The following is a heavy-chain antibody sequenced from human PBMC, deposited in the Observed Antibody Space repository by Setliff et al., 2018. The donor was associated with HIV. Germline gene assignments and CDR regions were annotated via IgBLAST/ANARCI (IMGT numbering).Heavy chain of an antibody. CDR1: GGSISSSSYY. Sequence: KPSETLSLTCTVSGGSISSSSYYWGWIRQPPGKGLECIGTIYYSWNTYYDPSLKSRVTISVETSKNQFSLRLNSLTTADTAVYSCASIIVPVSIGYYYFAYWGQGSLVTFSS. CDR3: ASIIVPVSIGYYYFAY. V-gene: IGHV4-39*07. J-gene: IGHJ4*02. D-gene: IGHD3-22*01. CDR2: IYYSWNT.